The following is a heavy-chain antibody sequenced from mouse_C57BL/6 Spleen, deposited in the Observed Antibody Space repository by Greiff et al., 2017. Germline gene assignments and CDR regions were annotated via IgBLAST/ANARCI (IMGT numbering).Heavy chain of an antibody. CDR2: ISYDGSN. CDR3: ARDEGLPFAY. V-gene: IGHV3-6*01. CDR1: GYSITSGYY. D-gene: IGHD2-4*01. Sequence: DVHLVESGPGLVKPSQSLSLTCSVTGYSITSGYYWNWIRQFPGNKLEWMGYISYDGSNNYNPSLKNRISITRDTSKNQFFLKLNSVTTEDTATYYCARDEGLPFAYWGQGTLVTVSA. J-gene: IGHJ3*01.